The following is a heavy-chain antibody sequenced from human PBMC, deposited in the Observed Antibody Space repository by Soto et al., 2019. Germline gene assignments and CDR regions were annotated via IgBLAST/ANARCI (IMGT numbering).Heavy chain of an antibody. CDR3: SPAHIEVAGALDYYYYGMDV. D-gene: IGHD6-19*01. V-gene: IGHV3-23*01. J-gene: IGHJ6*02. CDR1: GFTFSSYA. CDR2: ISGSGGST. Sequence: GGFLRLSCAASGFTFSSYAMSWVRQAPGKGLEWVSAISGSGGSTYYADSVKGRFTISRDNSKNTLYLQMNSLRAEDTAVYYWSPAHIEVAGALDYYYYGMDVWGQGTTVTVSS.